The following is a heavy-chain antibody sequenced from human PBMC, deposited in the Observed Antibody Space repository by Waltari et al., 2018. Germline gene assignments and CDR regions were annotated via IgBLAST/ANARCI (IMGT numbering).Heavy chain of an antibody. J-gene: IGHJ4*02. Sequence: QVQLVESGGGVVQPGRSLRLSCAASGFTFSSYGMHWVRQAPGKGLEWVAVIWYDGSNKYYADSVKGRFTISRDNSKNTLYLQMNSLRAEDTTVYYCAKAFDVVVITNYFDYWGQGTLVTVSS. V-gene: IGHV3-33*06. CDR1: GFTFSSYG. CDR2: IWYDGSNK. CDR3: AKAFDVVVITNYFDY. D-gene: IGHD2-21*01.